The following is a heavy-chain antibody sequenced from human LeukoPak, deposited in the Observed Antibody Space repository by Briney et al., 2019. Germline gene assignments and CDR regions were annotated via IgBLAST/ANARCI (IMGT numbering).Heavy chain of an antibody. Sequence: GGSLRLSCAASGFTFSSYSMNWVRQAPGKGLEWVSSISSSSYIYYADSVKVRFTISRDNAKNSLYLQMNSLRAEDTAVYYCARDAHYDYVWGSYRYYYYYMDVWGKGTTVTVSS. D-gene: IGHD3-16*02. CDR2: ISSSSYI. J-gene: IGHJ6*03. V-gene: IGHV3-21*01. CDR3: ARDAHYDYVWGSYRYYYYYMDV. CDR1: GFTFSSYS.